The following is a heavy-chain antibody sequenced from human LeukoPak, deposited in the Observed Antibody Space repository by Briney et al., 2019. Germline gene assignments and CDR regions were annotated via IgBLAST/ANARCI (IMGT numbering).Heavy chain of an antibody. D-gene: IGHD5-18*01. V-gene: IGHV3-66*02. CDR3: ARGAGYPFYMDV. CDR2: IYDGGKT. CDR1: GFIVSTNY. Sequence: GGSLGLSCVASGFIVSTNYMSWVRQAPGKGLEWVSLIYDGGKTYYADSVKGRFTISRDNSKTTLFLQMDSLRAEDTAVYYCARGAGYPFYMDVWGKGTTVTVSS. J-gene: IGHJ6*03.